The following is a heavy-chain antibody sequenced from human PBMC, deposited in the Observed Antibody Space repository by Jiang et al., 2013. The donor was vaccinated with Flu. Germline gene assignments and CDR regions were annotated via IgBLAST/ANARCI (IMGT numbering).Heavy chain of an antibody. CDR3: ARGRDDSSGYYFDFDY. J-gene: IGHJ4*02. V-gene: IGHV4-34*01. CDR2: INHSGST. D-gene: IGHD3-22*01. CDR1: GGSFSGYY. Sequence: LLKPSETLSLTCAVYGGSFSGYYWSWIRQPPGKGLEWIGEINHSGSTNYNPSLKSRVTISVDTSKNQFSLKLNSVTAADTAVYYCARGRDDSSGYYFDFDYWGQGTLGHRSPQ.